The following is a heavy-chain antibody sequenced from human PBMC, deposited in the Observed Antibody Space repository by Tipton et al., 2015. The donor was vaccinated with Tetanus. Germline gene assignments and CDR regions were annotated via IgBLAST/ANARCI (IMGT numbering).Heavy chain of an antibody. J-gene: IGHJ5*02. CDR3: ARGRGLGPHEYFEH. Sequence: QVQLVQSGAEVKKPGASVKVSCKASGYTFTHYGVNWVRQAPGQVLEWMGWISPFNENVNYAGKFQGRLTMTTDRSMATVEMDLRGRRSDDTAVYYCARGRGLGPHEYFEHWGQGTLVTVSS. CDR1: GYTFTHYG. D-gene: IGHD3/OR15-3a*01. V-gene: IGHV1-18*01. CDR2: ISPFNENV.